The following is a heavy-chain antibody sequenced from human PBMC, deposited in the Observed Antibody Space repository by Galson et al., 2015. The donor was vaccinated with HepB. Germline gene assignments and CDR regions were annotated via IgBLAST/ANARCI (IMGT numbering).Heavy chain of an antibody. D-gene: IGHD3-22*01. CDR2: IDPSDSYT. CDR1: GYSFRSNW. J-gene: IGHJ3*02. Sequence: QSGAEVKKPGESLRISCKGSGYSFRSNWISWVRQMPGKGLEWMGRIDPSDSYTNYSPSFQGHVTISADRSISTAFLQWNSLKASDTAMYYCARENYDRSPYGWLGAFDIWGQGTTVSVSS. V-gene: IGHV5-10-1*01. CDR3: ARENYDRSPYGWLGAFDI.